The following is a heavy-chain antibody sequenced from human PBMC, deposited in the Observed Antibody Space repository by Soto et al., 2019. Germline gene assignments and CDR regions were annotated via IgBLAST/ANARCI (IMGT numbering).Heavy chain of an antibody. J-gene: IGHJ6*02. V-gene: IGHV1-69*12. Sequence: QVQLVQSGTEVKKPGSSVKVSCKASGDTFSSNAISWVRQAPGQGLEWMGGIIPIFGTTNYAQKFQGRVTITADESTRTTLIVLSSLRSEDTAVYHCVLQSEDVWGQGTSVTVSS. CDR1: GDTFSSNA. CDR2: IIPIFGTT. CDR3: VLQSEDV. D-gene: IGHD3-10*01.